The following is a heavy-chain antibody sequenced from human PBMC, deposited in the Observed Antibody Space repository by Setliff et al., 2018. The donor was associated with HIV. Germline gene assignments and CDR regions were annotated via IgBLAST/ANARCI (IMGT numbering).Heavy chain of an antibody. J-gene: IGHJ5*02. CDR1: GVPIFIGGYY. Sequence: SETLSLTCTVSGVPIFIGGYYWSWIRQHPGGGLEWIGYIYHTGKTYYNPSLQSRIIMSLDMSQNQFSLKLSSVTAADTAVYYCAKEGNSVDNWLDPWGPGTLVTVSS. CDR3: AKEGNSVDNWLDP. V-gene: IGHV4-31*03. CDR2: IYHTGKT. D-gene: IGHD1-26*01.